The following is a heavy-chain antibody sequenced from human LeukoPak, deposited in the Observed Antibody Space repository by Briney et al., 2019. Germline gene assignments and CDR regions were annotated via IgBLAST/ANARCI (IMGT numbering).Heavy chain of an antibody. V-gene: IGHV4-4*07. D-gene: IGHD6-13*01. Sequence: SETLSLTCTVSGGSISSYYWSWIRQPAGKGLEWIGRIYTSGSTNYNPSLKSRVTMSVDTSKNQFSLKLSSVTAAGTAVYYCARLAYSSSWYLDAFDIWGQGTMVTVSS. J-gene: IGHJ3*02. CDR2: IYTSGST. CDR3: ARLAYSSSWYLDAFDI. CDR1: GGSISSYY.